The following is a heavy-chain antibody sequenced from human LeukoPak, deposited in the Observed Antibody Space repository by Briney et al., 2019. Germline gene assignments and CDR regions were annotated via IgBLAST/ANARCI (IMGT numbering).Heavy chain of an antibody. V-gene: IGHV3-23*01. CDR3: ARDNPVVPAAIWFDP. Sequence: GGSLRLSCAASGFTFSSYAMSWVRQAPGKGLEWVSAISGSGGSTYYADSVKGRFTISRDNAKNSLYLQMNSLRAEDTAVYYCARDNPVVPAAIWFDPWGLGTLVTVSS. J-gene: IGHJ5*02. D-gene: IGHD2-2*01. CDR2: ISGSGGST. CDR1: GFTFSSYA.